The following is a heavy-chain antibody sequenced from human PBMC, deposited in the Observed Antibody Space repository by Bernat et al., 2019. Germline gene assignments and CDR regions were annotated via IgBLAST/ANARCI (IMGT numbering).Heavy chain of an antibody. CDR3: TRDPMTTVTGYYYYYYMDV. J-gene: IGHJ6*03. D-gene: IGHD4-17*01. V-gene: IGHV3-49*04. Sequence: EVQLVESGGGLVQPGRSLRLSCTASGFTFGDYAMSWVRQAPGQGLEWVGFIRSKAYGGTTEYAASVKGRFTISRDDSKSIAYLQMNSLKTEDTAVYYCTRDPMTTVTGYYYYYYMDVWGKGTTVTVSS. CDR2: IRSKAYGGTT. CDR1: GFTFGDYA.